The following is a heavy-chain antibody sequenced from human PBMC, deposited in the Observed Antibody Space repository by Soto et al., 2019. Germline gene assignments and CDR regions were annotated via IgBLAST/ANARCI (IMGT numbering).Heavy chain of an antibody. CDR3: AHKGYGDYPLDY. D-gene: IGHD4-17*01. J-gene: IGHJ4*02. CDR2: IYWDDYK. Sequence: QITLKESGPTLVKPTQTLTLTCTFSGFSLSTSGVGVGWIRPPPGKALEWLAVIYWDDYKHYSPSLKSRLTITTDTAKNQVVLTMTNMDPVDTATYYCAHKGYGDYPLDYWGQGTLLTVSS. V-gene: IGHV2-5*02. CDR1: GFSLSTSGVG.